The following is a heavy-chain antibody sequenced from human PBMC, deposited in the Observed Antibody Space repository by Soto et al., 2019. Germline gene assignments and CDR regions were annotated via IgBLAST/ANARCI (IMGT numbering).Heavy chain of an antibody. D-gene: IGHD2-15*01. Sequence: GGSLRLSCAASGFTFSSYAMHWVRQAPGKGLEWVAVISYDGSNKYYADSVKGRFTISRDNSKNTLYLQMNSLRAEDTAVYYCARDNLGYCSGGSCYPVSAFDYWGQGTLVTVSS. J-gene: IGHJ4*02. V-gene: IGHV3-30-3*01. CDR1: GFTFSSYA. CDR3: ARDNLGYCSGGSCYPVSAFDY. CDR2: ISYDGSNK.